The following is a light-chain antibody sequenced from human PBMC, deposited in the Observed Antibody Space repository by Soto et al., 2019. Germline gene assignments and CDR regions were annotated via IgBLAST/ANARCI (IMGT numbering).Light chain of an antibody. CDR3: QSYDSSLSGVV. CDR1: SSNIGAGHD. J-gene: IGLJ2*01. CDR2: FNN. Sequence: QSVLTQPPSVSGAPGQRVTISCTGSSSNIGAGHDVHWYQQLPGTAPKLLIYFNNNRPSGVPDRFSGSKSGTSASLAITGLQAEDETDYYCQSYDSSLSGVVFGGGTKLTVL. V-gene: IGLV1-40*01.